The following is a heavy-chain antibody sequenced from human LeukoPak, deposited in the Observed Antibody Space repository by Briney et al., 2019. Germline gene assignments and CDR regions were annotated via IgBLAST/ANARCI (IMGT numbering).Heavy chain of an antibody. CDR1: GXTFSSYA. J-gene: IGHJ4*02. D-gene: IGHD1-14*01. V-gene: IGHV3-64D*09. CDR3: VKPQPGGGFDY. CDR2: ISSNGGST. Sequence: GGSLRLSCSASGXTFSSYAMHWVRQAPGKGQEYVSAISSNGGSTYYADSVKGRFTISRDNSKNTLYLQMSSLRAEDTAVYYCVKPQPGGGFDYWGQGTLVTVSS.